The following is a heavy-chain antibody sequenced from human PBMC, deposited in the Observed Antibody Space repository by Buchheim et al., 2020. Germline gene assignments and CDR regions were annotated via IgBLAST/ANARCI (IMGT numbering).Heavy chain of an antibody. CDR2: INPSGGST. Sequence: QVQLVQSGAEVKKPGASVKVSCKASGYTFTSYYMHWVRQAPGQGLEWMGIINPSGGSTSYAQKLQGRVTMTRDTSTSTGHMELSSLRSEDTAVYYCARTDSSGPWHYYMDVWGKGTT. CDR3: ARTDSSGPWHYYMDV. CDR1: GYTFTSYY. J-gene: IGHJ6*03. D-gene: IGHD6-19*01. V-gene: IGHV1-46*04.